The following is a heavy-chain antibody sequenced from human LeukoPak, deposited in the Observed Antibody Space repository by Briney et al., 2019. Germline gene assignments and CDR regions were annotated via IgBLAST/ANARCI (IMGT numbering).Heavy chain of an antibody. V-gene: IGHV3-21*01. J-gene: IGHJ4*02. CDR1: GCTFSSYS. CDR2: ISSSSSYI. Sequence: GGSLRLSCAASGCTFSSYSMNWVLQAPGKGLEWVSSISSSSSYIYYADSVKGRFTISRDNAKNSLYLQMNSLRAEDTAVYYCARDPSQDCSDSSCSVLFDYWGQGTLATVSS. D-gene: IGHD2-15*01. CDR3: ARDPSQDCSDSSCSVLFDY.